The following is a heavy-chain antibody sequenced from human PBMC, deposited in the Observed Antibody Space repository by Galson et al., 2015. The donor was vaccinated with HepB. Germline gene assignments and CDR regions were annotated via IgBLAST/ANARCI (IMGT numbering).Heavy chain of an antibody. CDR3: AHRTVSCGSTSCHAWFDP. CDR1: GFSLDTNGVG. CDR2: IYWDDDK. D-gene: IGHD2-2*01. V-gene: IGHV2-5*02. J-gene: IGHJ5*02. Sequence: PALVKPTQTLALTCTFSGFSLDTNGVGVGWIRQPPGKALEWLALIYWDDDKRYRPSLRSRLTITKDTSKNQVVLTMTNIDPMDTATYYCAHRTVSCGSTSCHAWFDPWGQGTPVIVSS.